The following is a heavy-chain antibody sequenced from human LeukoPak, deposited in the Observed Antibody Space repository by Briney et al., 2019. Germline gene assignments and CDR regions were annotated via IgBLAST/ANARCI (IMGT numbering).Heavy chain of an antibody. J-gene: IGHJ4*02. V-gene: IGHV4-39*07. CDR1: GGSISSGDYY. CDR2: IYHSGST. Sequence: PSETLSLTCTVSGGSISSGDYYWSWIRQPPGKGLEWIGSIYHSGSTYYNPSLKSRVTISVDTSKNQFSLKLSSVTAADTAVYYCARGAPGYWGQGTLVTVSS. CDR3: ARGAPGY.